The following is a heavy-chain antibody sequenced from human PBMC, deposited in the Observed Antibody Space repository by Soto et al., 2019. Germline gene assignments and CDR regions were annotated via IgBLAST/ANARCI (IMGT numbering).Heavy chain of an antibody. J-gene: IGHJ4*02. V-gene: IGHV3-7*03. Sequence: GGSLRLSCAASGVTFSSYWMSWVRQAPGKGLEWVANIKQDGSEKYYVDSVKGRFTISRDNAKNSLYLQMNSLRAEDTAVYYCARDQSTAGPYFDYWGQGTLVTVSS. CDR2: IKQDGSEK. CDR3: ARDQSTAGPYFDY. CDR1: GVTFSSYW.